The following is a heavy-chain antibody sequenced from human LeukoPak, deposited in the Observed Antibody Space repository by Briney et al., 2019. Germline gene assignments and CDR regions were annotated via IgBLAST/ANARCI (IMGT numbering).Heavy chain of an antibody. J-gene: IGHJ4*02. V-gene: IGHV3-48*01. D-gene: IGHD3-22*01. CDR1: GFTFSSYS. CDR2: ISSSSTTI. CDR3: ARDLYRIVVVPHYFDY. Sequence: PGGSLRLSCAASGFTFSSYSMMWVRQAPGKGLEWVSYISSSSTTIYYADSVKGRFTISRDNAKNSVYLQMNSLRAEDTAVYYCARDLYRIVVVPHYFDYWGQGTLVTVSS.